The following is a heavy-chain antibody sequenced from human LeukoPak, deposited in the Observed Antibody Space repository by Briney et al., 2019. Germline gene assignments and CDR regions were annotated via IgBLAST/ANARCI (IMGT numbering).Heavy chain of an antibody. J-gene: IGHJ4*01. Sequence: PSETLSLTCTVSGGSISSYYWNWIRQPPGKGLEWMGDIYYSGSTDYNPSLTGRVTISVATCQNRYSMNLSSVTAADTAVYYCARQQWLTYYLGSWGPGTLGTVS. CDR1: GGSISSYY. V-gene: IGHV4-59*08. D-gene: IGHD6-19*01. CDR2: IYYSGST. CDR3: ARQQWLTYYLGS.